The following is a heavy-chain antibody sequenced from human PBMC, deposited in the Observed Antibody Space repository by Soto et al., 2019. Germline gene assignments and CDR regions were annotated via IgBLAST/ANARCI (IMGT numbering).Heavy chain of an antibody. D-gene: IGHD6-13*01. Sequence: PGESLKISCKGSGYSFTSYWICWGRQMPGKGLEWMGIIYPGDSDTRYSPSFQGQVTISADKSISTAYLQWSSLKASDTAMYYCARTAAAGKYYYGTDVWGQGTTVTVSS. CDR1: GYSFTSYW. CDR3: ARTAAAGKYYYGTDV. CDR2: IYPGDSDT. V-gene: IGHV5-51*01. J-gene: IGHJ6*02.